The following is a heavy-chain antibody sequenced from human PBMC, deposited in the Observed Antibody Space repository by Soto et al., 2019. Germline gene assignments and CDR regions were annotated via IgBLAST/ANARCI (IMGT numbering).Heavy chain of an antibody. J-gene: IGHJ4*02. CDR3: ARLKRWLQGYFDY. CDR2: IIPIFGTA. CDR1: GGTFSSYA. Sequence: SVKVSCKASGGTFSSYAISWVRQAPGQGLEWMGGIIPIFGTANYAQKFQGRVTITADESTSTAYMELSSLRSEDTAVYYCARLKRWLQGYFDYWGQGTLVTVSS. V-gene: IGHV1-69*13. D-gene: IGHD5-12*01.